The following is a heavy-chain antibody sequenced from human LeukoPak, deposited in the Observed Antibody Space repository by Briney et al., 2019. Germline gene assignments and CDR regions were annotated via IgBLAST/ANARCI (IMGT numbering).Heavy chain of an antibody. D-gene: IGHD2-2*01. V-gene: IGHV3-7*05. CDR2: IKQDGSEK. CDR3: ARDQRYCSSSSCPWEPFDY. Sequence: GGSLRLSCAASGFTFSSYWMSWVRQAPGKGLEWVANIKQDGSEKYYVDPVKGRFTISRDNAKNSLYLQMNGLRAEDTAVYYCARDQRYCSSSSCPWEPFDYWGQGTLVTVSS. J-gene: IGHJ4*02. CDR1: GFTFSSYW.